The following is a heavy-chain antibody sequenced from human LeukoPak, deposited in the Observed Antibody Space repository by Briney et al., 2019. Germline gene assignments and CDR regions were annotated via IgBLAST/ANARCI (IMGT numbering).Heavy chain of an antibody. CDR3: AKDEGIGAVAVDLFDY. Sequence: GGSLRLSCAASGFTFSSYYMRWVRQAPGKGLEWVSAISGSGGSTYYADSVKGRFTISRDNSKNTLYLQMNSLRAEDTAVYYCAKDEGIGAVAVDLFDYWGQGTLVTVSS. V-gene: IGHV3-23*01. CDR2: ISGSGGST. D-gene: IGHD6-19*01. CDR1: GFTFSSYY. J-gene: IGHJ4*02.